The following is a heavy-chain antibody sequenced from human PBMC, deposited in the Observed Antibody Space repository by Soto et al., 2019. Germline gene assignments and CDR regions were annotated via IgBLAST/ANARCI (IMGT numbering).Heavy chain of an antibody. CDR1: GDSMASSSYY. V-gene: IGHV4-39*01. J-gene: IGHJ5*02. CDR3: ARHTRNQFDP. CDR2: IYYSERTSYNSGST. Sequence: SETLSLTCTVSGDSMASSSYYWGWIRQPPGKGLEWIGSIYYSERTSYNSGSTYYSPSLKSRVTISGDTSESQFSLKLSSVTAADTAVYYCARHTRNQFDPWGQGTPVTVSS.